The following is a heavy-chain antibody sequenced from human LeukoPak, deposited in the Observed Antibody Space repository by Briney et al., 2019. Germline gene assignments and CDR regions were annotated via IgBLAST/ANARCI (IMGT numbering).Heavy chain of an antibody. Sequence: SETLSLTCTVSGDSFSSVTDYWAWIRQPPGKGLEWIASGDYSGGTYYNPSLESRVAISADMSKNQFSLKLSSVTAADTAVYYCARVDYYGSGSYLPDYWGQGTLVTVSS. D-gene: IGHD3-10*01. J-gene: IGHJ4*02. CDR1: GDSFSSVTDY. CDR2: GDYSGGT. V-gene: IGHV4-39*07. CDR3: ARVDYYGSGSYLPDY.